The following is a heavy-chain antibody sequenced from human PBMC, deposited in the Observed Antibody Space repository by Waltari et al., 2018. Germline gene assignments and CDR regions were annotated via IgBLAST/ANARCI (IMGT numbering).Heavy chain of an antibody. CDR3: AGIMITFGGVIAPLAFDI. J-gene: IGHJ3*02. V-gene: IGHV4-34*01. D-gene: IGHD3-16*02. CDR1: GGSFSGYY. Sequence: QVQLQQWGAGLLKPSETLSLTCAVYGGSFSGYYWSWIRQPPGKGLEWIGEINHSGSTNYNRALRSGVAISVDTSKNQFSLKLSSVTAADTAVYYCAGIMITFGGVIAPLAFDIWGQGTMVTVSS. CDR2: INHSGST.